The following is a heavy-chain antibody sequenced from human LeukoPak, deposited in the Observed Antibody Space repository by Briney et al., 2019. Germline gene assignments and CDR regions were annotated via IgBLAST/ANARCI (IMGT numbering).Heavy chain of an antibody. CDR3: ARRASSGYYRSPVDY. CDR2: IYTSGST. J-gene: IGHJ4*02. Sequence: SETLSLTCTVSGGSISSYYWSWIRQPAGKGLEWIGRIYTSGSTNYNPSLKSRVTISVDTSKNQFSLKLSSVTAADTAVYYCARRASSGYYRSPVDYWGQGTLVTVSS. V-gene: IGHV4-4*07. D-gene: IGHD3-22*01. CDR1: GGSISSYY.